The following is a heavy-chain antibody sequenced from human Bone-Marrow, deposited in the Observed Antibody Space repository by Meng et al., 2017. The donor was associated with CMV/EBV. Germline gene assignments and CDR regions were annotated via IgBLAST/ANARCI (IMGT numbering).Heavy chain of an antibody. CDR1: GYTFTGYY. Sequence: ASVKVSCKASGYTFTGYYIHWVRQAPRQGLEWMGWINPNSGGTNYAQKFQGRVTMTRDTSISTAYMELSRLTSDDTAVYYCARRGLAVLAYYGMDVWGQGTTVTVSS. CDR2: INPNSGGT. J-gene: IGHJ6*01. V-gene: IGHV1-2*02. D-gene: IGHD6-19*01. CDR3: ARRGLAVLAYYGMDV.